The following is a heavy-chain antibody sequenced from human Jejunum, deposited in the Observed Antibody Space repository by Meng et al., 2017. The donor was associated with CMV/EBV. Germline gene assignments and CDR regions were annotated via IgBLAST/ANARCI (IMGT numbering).Heavy chain of an antibody. J-gene: IGHJ4*02. CDR1: GFTFSSYW. D-gene: IGHD3-10*01. CDR3: ARGWGFWGL. Sequence: LSCAASGFTFSSYWMSWVRQAPGTGLEWVANINQDGTEKYTVVSVKGRFTISRDNPKNSLYLQMTSLRAEDTSVYYCARGWGFWGLWGQGTLVTVSS. CDR2: INQDGTEK. V-gene: IGHV3-7*01.